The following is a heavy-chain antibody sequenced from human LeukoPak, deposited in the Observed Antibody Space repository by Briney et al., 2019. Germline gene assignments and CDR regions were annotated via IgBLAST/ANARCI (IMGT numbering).Heavy chain of an antibody. CDR3: ARARVGATRNWFDP. Sequence: PSETLSLTCTVSGASISSGDYYWSWIRQPPGKGLEWIGYIYYSGSTYYNPSLKSRVTISRDTSKNQVSLKVSSVTAADTAVYYCARARVGATRNWFDPWGQGTLVTVSS. J-gene: IGHJ5*02. CDR2: IYYSGST. V-gene: IGHV4-30-4*01. CDR1: GASISSGDYY. D-gene: IGHD1-26*01.